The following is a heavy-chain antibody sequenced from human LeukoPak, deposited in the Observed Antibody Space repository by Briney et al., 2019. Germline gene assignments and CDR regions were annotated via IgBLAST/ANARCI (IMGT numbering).Heavy chain of an antibody. D-gene: IGHD2-15*01. CDR1: GFTFSNFW. J-gene: IGHJ4*02. Sequence: GGTLRLSCATSGFTFSNFWMNWVRQAAGQGLKWVANIKQDGSEKYYVDSVRGRCTISRDNAENSLYLQMNSLRVDDTAVYYCARGGGNFDYWGQGTLVTVSS. V-gene: IGHV3-7*05. CDR2: IKQDGSEK. CDR3: ARGGGNFDY.